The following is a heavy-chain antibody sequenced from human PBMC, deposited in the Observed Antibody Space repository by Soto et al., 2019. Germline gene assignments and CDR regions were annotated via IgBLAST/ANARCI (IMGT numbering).Heavy chain of an antibody. V-gene: IGHV4-34*01. CDR3: ASGGGYYDFWSGYYLRGMDV. CDR1: GSFSGYY. Sequence: GSFSGYYWSWIRQPPGKGLEWIGEINHSGSTNYNPSLKSRVTISVDTSKNQFSLKLSSVTAADTAVYYCASGGGYYDFWSGYYLRGMDVWGQGTTVTVSS. D-gene: IGHD3-3*01. J-gene: IGHJ6*02. CDR2: INHSGST.